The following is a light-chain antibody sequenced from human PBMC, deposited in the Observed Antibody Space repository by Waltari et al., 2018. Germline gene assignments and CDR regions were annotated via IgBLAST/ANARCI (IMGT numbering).Light chain of an antibody. J-gene: IGKJ4*01. CDR3: QQSYSTLLT. CDR1: QSISSY. CDR2: AAS. V-gene: IGKV1-39*01. Sequence: DIQMTQSPSSLSASVGDRATITCRASQSISSYLNWYQQKPGKAPKLLIYAASSLQSGVPSRFSDSGSGTDFTLTISSLQPEDFATYYCQQSYSTLLTFGGGTKVEIK.